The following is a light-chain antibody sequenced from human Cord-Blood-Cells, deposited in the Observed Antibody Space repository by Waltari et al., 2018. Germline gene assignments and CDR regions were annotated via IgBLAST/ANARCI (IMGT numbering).Light chain of an antibody. CDR3: SSYTISSTLV. Sequence: QSALTQPASVSGSPGPSITISCTGTSSDVGGYNYGSWYKQHPGKASNLLIYDVSNRPSGVSNRFSGSKSGITAYLTISALQAEDEADYYCSSYTISSTLVFGGGTKLTVL. V-gene: IGLV2-14*01. J-gene: IGLJ3*02. CDR2: DVS. CDR1: SSDVGGYNY.